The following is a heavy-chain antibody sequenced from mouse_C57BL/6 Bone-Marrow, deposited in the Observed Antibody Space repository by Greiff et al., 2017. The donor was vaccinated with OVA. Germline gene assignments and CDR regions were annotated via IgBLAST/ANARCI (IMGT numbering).Heavy chain of an antibody. CDR1: GYTFTSYW. CDR2: IYPGSGST. Sequence: QVQLQQPGAELVKPGASVKMSCKASGYTFTSYWITWVKQRPGQGLEWIGDIYPGSGSTNYNEKFKSKATLTVDTSSSTAYMQLSSLTSEDSAVYCCARGEGDYAMDYWCQGTSVTVSS. J-gene: IGHJ4*01. CDR3: ARGEGDYAMDY. V-gene: IGHV1-55*01.